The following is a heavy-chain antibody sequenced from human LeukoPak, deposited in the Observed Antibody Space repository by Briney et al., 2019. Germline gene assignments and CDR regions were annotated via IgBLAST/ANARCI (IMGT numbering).Heavy chain of an antibody. D-gene: IGHD6-19*01. Sequence: SVKVSCKASGGTFSSCAISWVRQAPGQGLEWMGRIIPILGIANYAQRFQGRVTITADKSTSTAYMELSSLRSEDTAVYYCARTDSSGSLRSFDYWGQGTLVTVSS. CDR2: IIPILGIA. CDR1: GGTFSSCA. J-gene: IGHJ4*02. CDR3: ARTDSSGSLRSFDY. V-gene: IGHV1-69*04.